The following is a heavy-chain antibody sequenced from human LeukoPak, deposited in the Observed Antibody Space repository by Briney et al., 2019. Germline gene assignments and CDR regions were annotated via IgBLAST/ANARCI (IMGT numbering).Heavy chain of an antibody. CDR3: ARVYVEYQLRVFDY. V-gene: IGHV4-38-2*02. CDR2: IYHSGST. D-gene: IGHD2-2*01. CDR1: GYSISSGYY. J-gene: IGHJ4*02. Sequence: SVTLSLTCTVSGYSISSGYYWGWIRQPPGKGLEWIGSIYHSGSTYYNPSLKSRVTISVDTSKNQFSLKLSSVTAADTAVYYCARVYVEYQLRVFDYWGQGTLVTVSS.